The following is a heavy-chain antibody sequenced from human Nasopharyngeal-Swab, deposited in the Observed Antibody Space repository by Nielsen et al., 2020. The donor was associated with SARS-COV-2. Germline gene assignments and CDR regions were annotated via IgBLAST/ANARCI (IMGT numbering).Heavy chain of an antibody. D-gene: IGHD3-3*01. V-gene: IGHV1-24*01. CDR3: ATDRVRFLDFGYYYYGMDV. Sequence: VSCKVSGYTLTELSMHWVRQAPGKGLEWMGGFDPEDGETIYAQKFQGRVTMTEDTSTDTAYMELSSLRSEDTAVYYCATDRVRFLDFGYYYYGMDVWGQGTTVTVSS. CDR2: FDPEDGET. CDR1: GYTLTELS. J-gene: IGHJ6*02.